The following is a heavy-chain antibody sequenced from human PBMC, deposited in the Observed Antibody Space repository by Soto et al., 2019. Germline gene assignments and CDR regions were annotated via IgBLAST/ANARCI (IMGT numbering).Heavy chain of an antibody. V-gene: IGHV4-34*01. CDR3: ARDLPLTNPLGGNWFDP. J-gene: IGHJ5*02. CDR1: GGSFIGYY. D-gene: IGHD3-16*01. Sequence: PSETLSLTCAVYGGSFIGYYWTWIRQAPGKGLEWIGEINHSGGTNYNSSLKNRVTISVDTSKNQFSLILYSVTAADTAVYYCARDLPLTNPLGGNWFDPWGQGTQVTVSS. CDR2: INHSGGT.